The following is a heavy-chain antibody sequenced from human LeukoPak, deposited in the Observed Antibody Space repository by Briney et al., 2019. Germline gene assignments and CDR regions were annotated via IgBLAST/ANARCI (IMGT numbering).Heavy chain of an antibody. CDR2: ITSGGDYI. Sequence: GGSLRHSCAASGFTINTFNMNWVRQAPGKGLEWVSSITSGGDYIYYADSVKGRFTTSRDNAKNSLSLQLNSLRVEDTAVYYCARGHYDVLAASYKWTPDFWGQGTLVTVSS. D-gene: IGHD3-9*01. V-gene: IGHV3-21*01. J-gene: IGHJ4*02. CDR3: ARGHYDVLAASYKWTPDF. CDR1: GFTINTFN.